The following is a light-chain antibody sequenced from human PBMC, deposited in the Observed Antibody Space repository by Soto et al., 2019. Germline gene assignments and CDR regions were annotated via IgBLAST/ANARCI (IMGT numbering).Light chain of an antibody. V-gene: IGLV1-40*01. CDR2: GNS. Sequence: QSVLTQPPSVSGAPGQRVTISCTGSSSNIGAGYDVHWYQQLPGTAPKLLIYGNSNRPSGVPDRFSGSKSGTSASLAITGLRAEDEADYYSQSYDSSLSGCVFGGGTKLTVL. J-gene: IGLJ3*02. CDR1: SSNIGAGYD. CDR3: QSYDSSLSGCV.